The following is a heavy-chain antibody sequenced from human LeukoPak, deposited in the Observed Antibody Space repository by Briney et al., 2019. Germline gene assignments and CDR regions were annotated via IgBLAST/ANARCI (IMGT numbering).Heavy chain of an antibody. CDR2: INPNSGGT. CDR1: GYTFTGYY. J-gene: IGHJ4*02. Sequence: ASVKVSCKASGYTFTGYYMHWVRQAPGQGLEWMGWINPNSGGTDYAQKFQGRVTMTRDTSISTAYMELSRLRSDDTAVYYCARSAAPALGFDYWGQGTLVTVSS. V-gene: IGHV1-2*02. CDR3: ARSAAPALGFDY. D-gene: IGHD3-3*02.